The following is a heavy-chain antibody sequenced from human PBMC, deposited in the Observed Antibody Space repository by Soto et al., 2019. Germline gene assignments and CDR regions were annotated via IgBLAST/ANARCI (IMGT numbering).Heavy chain of an antibody. V-gene: IGHV3-48*02. CDR1: GFTFSTDS. CDR3: ARFFGSGFDY. D-gene: IGHD6-19*01. Sequence: PGGSLRLSCVASGFTFSTDSMNWVRQAPGKGLEWVAHISTSGATRYYADSVKGRFTISRGNAKTSLYLQMDSLRNEDTAVYYCARFFGSGFDYWGQGTLVTVSS. J-gene: IGHJ4*02. CDR2: ISTSGATR.